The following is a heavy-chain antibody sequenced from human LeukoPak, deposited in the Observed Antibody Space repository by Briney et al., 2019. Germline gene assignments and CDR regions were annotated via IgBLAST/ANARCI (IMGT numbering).Heavy chain of an antibody. CDR1: RYSFTSYW. V-gene: IGHV5-51*01. D-gene: IGHD2-2*01. Sequence: GESLKISCKGSRYSFTSYWIGWVRQMPGKGLEWMGIIYPGDSDTRYSPSFQGQVTISADKSISTAYLQWSSLKASDTAMYYCARLGDIVVVLAAEGFDYWGQGTLVTVSS. CDR2: IYPGDSDT. J-gene: IGHJ4*02. CDR3: ARLGDIVVVLAAEGFDY.